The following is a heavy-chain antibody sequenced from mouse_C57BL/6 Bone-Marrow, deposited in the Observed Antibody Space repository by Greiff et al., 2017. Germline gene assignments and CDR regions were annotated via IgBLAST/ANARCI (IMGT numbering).Heavy chain of an antibody. CDR1: GYTFTSYT. CDR3: ARRNYGDY. V-gene: IGHV1-4*01. Sequence: GASVKMSCKASGYTFTSYTMHWVKQRPGQGLEWIGYINPSSGYTKYNQKFKDKATLTADKSSSTAYMQLSSLTAADSAVYYCARRNYGDYWGQGTTLTVSS. J-gene: IGHJ2*01. CDR2: INPSSGYT. D-gene: IGHD1-2*01.